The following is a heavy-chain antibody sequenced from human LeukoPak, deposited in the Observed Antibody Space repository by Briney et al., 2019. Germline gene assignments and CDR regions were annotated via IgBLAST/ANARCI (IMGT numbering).Heavy chain of an antibody. CDR1: GYTFTSYG. CDR2: ISAYNSNT. Sequence: ASVKVSCKASGYTFTSYGISWVRQAPGQGLEWMGWISAYNSNTNYAQKLQGRVTMTTDTSTSTAYMELRSLRSDDTAVYYCARALVGYSYGPFDYWGQGTLVTVSS. J-gene: IGHJ4*02. V-gene: IGHV1-18*01. CDR3: ARALVGYSYGPFDY. D-gene: IGHD5-18*01.